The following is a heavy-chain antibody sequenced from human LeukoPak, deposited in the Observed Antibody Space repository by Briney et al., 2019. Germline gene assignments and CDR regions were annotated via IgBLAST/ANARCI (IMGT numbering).Heavy chain of an antibody. D-gene: IGHD2-15*01. V-gene: IGHV3-7*03. CDR2: IKQDGSEK. Sequence: GGSLRLSCAASGFTFSSYWMSWVRQAPGKGLEWVANIKQDGSEKYYVDSVKGRFTISRDNAKNSLNLQMNSLRAEDTAIYYCAKNGDRGAYCSGGSCYPYYYYYIDVWGKGTTVTISS. CDR1: GFTFSSYW. J-gene: IGHJ6*03. CDR3: AKNGDRGAYCSGGSCYPYYYYYIDV.